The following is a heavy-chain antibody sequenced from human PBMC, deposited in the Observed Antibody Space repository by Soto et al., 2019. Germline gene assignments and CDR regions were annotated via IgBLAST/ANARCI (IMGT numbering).Heavy chain of an antibody. CDR2: ISSSSSYT. CDR3: AREPYYYDRSGYYYGLSYFEY. J-gene: IGHJ4*02. CDR1: GFTFSDYY. V-gene: IGHV3-11*06. D-gene: IGHD3-22*01. Sequence: GSLRLSCAASGFTFSDYYMSWIRQAPGKGLEWVSYISSSSSYTNYADSVKGRFTISRDNAKNSLYLQMNSLRAEDTAVYYCAREPYYYDRSGYYYGLSYFEYWGQGTLVTVS.